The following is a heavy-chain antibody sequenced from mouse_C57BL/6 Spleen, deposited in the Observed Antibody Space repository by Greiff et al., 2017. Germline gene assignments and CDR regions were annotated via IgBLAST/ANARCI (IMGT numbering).Heavy chain of an antibody. Sequence: QVQLQQSGAELVRPGTSVKMSCKASGYTFTNYWIGWAKQRPGHGLEWIGDIYPGGGYTNYNEKFKGKGTLNADKSSSTAYMQFSRLTSEDSAIYYCARSPPGKGLYAMDYWGQGTSVTVSS. CDR1: GYTFTNYW. V-gene: IGHV1-63*01. CDR2: IYPGGGYT. D-gene: IGHD4-1*01. J-gene: IGHJ4*01. CDR3: ARSPPGKGLYAMDY.